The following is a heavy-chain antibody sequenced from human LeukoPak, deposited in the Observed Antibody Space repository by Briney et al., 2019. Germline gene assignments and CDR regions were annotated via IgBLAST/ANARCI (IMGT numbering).Heavy chain of an antibody. V-gene: IGHV4-34*01. CDR3: ASGDYWYFDL. CDR1: GFTFSSYA. Sequence: GSLRLSCAASGFTFSSYAMSWIRQPPGKGLEWIGEINHSGSTNYNPSLKSRVTISVDTSKNQFSLKLSSVTAADTAVYYCASGDYWYFDLWGRGTLVTVSS. CDR2: INHSGST. J-gene: IGHJ2*01.